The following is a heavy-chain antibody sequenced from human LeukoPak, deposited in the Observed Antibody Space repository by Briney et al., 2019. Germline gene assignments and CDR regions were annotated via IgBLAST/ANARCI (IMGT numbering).Heavy chain of an antibody. CDR3: AKILRGYSYGGFDY. D-gene: IGHD5-18*01. CDR2: ISGGGDST. Sequence: GGSLGLSCAASGFIFSSYAMSWVRQAPGKGLEWVSTISGGGDSTYYRDSVKGRFTISRDNSKNTVDLQMNSLRAEDTAVYYCAKILRGYSYGGFDYWGQGTLVPVSS. CDR1: GFIFSSYA. J-gene: IGHJ4*02. V-gene: IGHV3-23*01.